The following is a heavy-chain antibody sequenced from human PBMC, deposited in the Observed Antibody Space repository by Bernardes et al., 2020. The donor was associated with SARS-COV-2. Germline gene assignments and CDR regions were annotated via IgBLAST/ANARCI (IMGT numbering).Heavy chain of an antibody. CDR1: GFTFTSSA. D-gene: IGHD3-3*01. Sequence: SVKVSCKASGFTFTSSAVQWVRQAHGQRLEWIGWIVVGSGNTNYAQKFQERVTITRDMSTSTAYMELSSLRSEDTAVYYCAAYDDFWSGYYTGIWEAGAFDIWGQGTMVTVSS. J-gene: IGHJ3*02. CDR2: IVVGSGNT. V-gene: IGHV1-58*01. CDR3: AAYDDFWSGYYTGIWEAGAFDI.